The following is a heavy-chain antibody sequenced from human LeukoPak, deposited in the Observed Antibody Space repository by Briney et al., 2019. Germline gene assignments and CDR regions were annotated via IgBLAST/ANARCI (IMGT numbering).Heavy chain of an antibody. Sequence: HPGGSLRLSCAASGFTFSSYGMHWVRQAPGKGLEWVAVISYDGSNKYYADSVKGRFTISRDNSKNTLYLQMNSLRAEDTAVYYCATSFGYYYDSSVLVYWGQGTLVTVSS. CDR1: GFTFSSYG. V-gene: IGHV3-30*03. J-gene: IGHJ4*02. CDR3: ATSFGYYYDSSVLVY. CDR2: ISYDGSNK. D-gene: IGHD3-22*01.